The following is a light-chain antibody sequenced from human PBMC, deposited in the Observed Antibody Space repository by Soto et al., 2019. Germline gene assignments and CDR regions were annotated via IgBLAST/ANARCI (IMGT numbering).Light chain of an antibody. CDR3: QQYVSWT. V-gene: IGKV3-20*01. CDR1: QTISSNY. CDR2: GAS. J-gene: IGKJ1*01. Sequence: EIVLTQSPGTLSVSTGESATLSCRASQTISSNYLAWYQQKPGQAPSLLIYGASSRATGIPDRFSGSGSGTDFTLTISRLEPEDSAIYYCQQYVSWTFGQGTKVEIK.